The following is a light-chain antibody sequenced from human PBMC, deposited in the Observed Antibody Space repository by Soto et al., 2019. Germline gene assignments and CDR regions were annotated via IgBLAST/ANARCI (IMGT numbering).Light chain of an antibody. CDR2: AAS. CDR1: QGISSY. J-gene: IGKJ4*01. Sequence: DIQLTQSPSFLSASVGDRVTITCRASQGISSYLAWYQQKPGKAPKLLIYAASTLQSGVPSRFRGSGSGKEFTLTISSLEPEGFATYYCQKLNSYPAITFGGGTKVEIK. CDR3: QKLNSYPAIT. V-gene: IGKV1-9*01.